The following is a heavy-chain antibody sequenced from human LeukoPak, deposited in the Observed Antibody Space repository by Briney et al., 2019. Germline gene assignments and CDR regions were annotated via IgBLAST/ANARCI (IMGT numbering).Heavy chain of an antibody. Sequence: ASVKVSCKASGYTFTNYYINWVRQAPGQGLEWMGGIIPIFGTANYAQKFQGRVTITADESTSTAYMELSSLRSEDTAVYYCASYRWELHYNWFDPWGQGTLVTVSS. CDR3: ASYRWELHYNWFDP. CDR2: IIPIFGTA. D-gene: IGHD1-26*01. J-gene: IGHJ5*02. CDR1: GYTFTNYY. V-gene: IGHV1-69*13.